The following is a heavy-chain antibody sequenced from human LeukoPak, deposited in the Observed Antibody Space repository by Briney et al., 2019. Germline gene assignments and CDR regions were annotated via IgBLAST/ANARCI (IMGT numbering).Heavy chain of an antibody. CDR2: IYYSGST. Sequence: SETLSLTCTVSGGSISSSSYYWGWIRQPPGKGLEWIGSIYYSGSTYYNPSFNSRLTISVDTSKNQFSLKLFSVTAADTAVYFCARQGMTTLTGDTFDIWGQGTVVTVSS. J-gene: IGHJ3*02. V-gene: IGHV4-39*01. CDR3: ARQGMTTLTGDTFDI. D-gene: IGHD5-24*01. CDR1: GGSISSSSYY.